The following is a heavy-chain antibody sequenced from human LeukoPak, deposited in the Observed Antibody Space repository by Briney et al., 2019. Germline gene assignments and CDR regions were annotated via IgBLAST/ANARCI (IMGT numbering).Heavy chain of an antibody. CDR1: GGSISSYY. V-gene: IGHV4-59*01. J-gene: IGHJ5*02. CDR3: ARAVVSDFWSGYPNWFDP. CDR2: IYYSGST. D-gene: IGHD3-3*01. Sequence: PSETLSLTCTVSGGSISSYYWSWIRQPPGKGLEWIGDIYYSGSTNYNPSLKSRVTISVDTSKNQFSLKLSSVTAADTAVYYCARAVVSDFWSGYPNWFDPWGQGTLVTVSS.